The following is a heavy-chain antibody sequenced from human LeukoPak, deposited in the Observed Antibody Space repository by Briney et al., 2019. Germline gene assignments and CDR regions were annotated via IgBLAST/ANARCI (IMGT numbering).Heavy chain of an antibody. CDR3: AKDVRGYCSGGRCYGWFDP. J-gene: IGHJ5*02. V-gene: IGHV3-23*01. CDR1: GFTVSSNY. Sequence: GGSLRLSCAASGFTVSSNYMSWVRQAPGKGLEWVSAISDSGGNTYYADSVKGRFTISRDNSKNTLYLQMSSLRAEDTAVYYCAKDVRGYCSGGRCYGWFDPWGQGTLVTVSS. CDR2: ISDSGGNT. D-gene: IGHD2-15*01.